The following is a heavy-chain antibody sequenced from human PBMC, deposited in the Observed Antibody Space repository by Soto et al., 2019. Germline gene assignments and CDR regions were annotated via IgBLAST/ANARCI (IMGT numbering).Heavy chain of an antibody. CDR3: ARVKCSSTSCYGLWFDP. CDR2: ISAYNGNT. CDR1: GYTFTSYG. D-gene: IGHD2-2*01. Sequence: ASVKVSCKASGYTFTSYGISWVRQAPGQGLEWMGWISAYNGNTNYAQKLQGRVTMTTDTSTSTAYMELRSLRSDDTAVYYCARVKCSSTSCYGLWFDPWGQGTLVTVSS. V-gene: IGHV1-18*01. J-gene: IGHJ5*02.